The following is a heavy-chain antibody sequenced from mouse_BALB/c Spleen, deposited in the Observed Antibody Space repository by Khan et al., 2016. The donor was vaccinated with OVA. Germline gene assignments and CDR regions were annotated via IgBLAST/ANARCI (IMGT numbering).Heavy chain of an antibody. J-gene: IGHJ4*01. Sequence: VQLQQSGAELVKPGASVKLSCTASGFNIKDTYMHWVKQRPEQGLEWIGRIDSANDNTKYGPKIQGKATMTADTSSNTAYLQLSSLTSEDTAVYYCALREEIYDGDYGYAMDYWGQGTSVTVSS. CDR2: IDSANDNT. V-gene: IGHV14-3*02. CDR1: GFNIKDTY. D-gene: IGHD2-3*01. CDR3: ALREEIYDGDYGYAMDY.